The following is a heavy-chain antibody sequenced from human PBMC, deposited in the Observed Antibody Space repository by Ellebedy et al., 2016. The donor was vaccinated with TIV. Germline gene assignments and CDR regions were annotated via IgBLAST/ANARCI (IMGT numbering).Heavy chain of an antibody. V-gene: IGHV3-53*01. CDR2: SYSDGRT. Sequence: GGSLRLXXAASAFNVMSWVRQAPGKGLEWVLISYSDGRTYYADSVKGRFSVSRDNSKNTVFLQVNNLRAEDTAVYYCAKTQDYSFPSWGQGTLVTVSS. CDR3: AKTQDYSFPS. CDR1: AFNV. J-gene: IGHJ1*01. D-gene: IGHD2/OR15-2a*01.